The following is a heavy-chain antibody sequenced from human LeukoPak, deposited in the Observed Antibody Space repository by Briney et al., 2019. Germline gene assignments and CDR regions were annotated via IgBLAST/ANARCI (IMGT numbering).Heavy chain of an antibody. D-gene: IGHD6-19*01. Sequence: ASVKVSCKASGYTFTGYYMHWVRQAPGQGLEWMGWINPNSGGTNYAQKFQGRVTMIRDTSISTAYMELSRLRSDHTAVYYCARREAVGSQVYYWGQGTLVTVSS. V-gene: IGHV1-2*02. J-gene: IGHJ4*02. CDR1: GYTFTGYY. CDR3: ARREAVGSQVYY. CDR2: INPNSGGT.